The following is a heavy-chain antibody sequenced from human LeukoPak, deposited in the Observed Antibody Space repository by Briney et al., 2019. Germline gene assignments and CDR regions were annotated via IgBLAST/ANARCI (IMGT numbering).Heavy chain of an antibody. V-gene: IGHV3-21*01. CDR1: GFTFSSYS. J-gene: IGHJ6*02. D-gene: IGHD6-13*01. CDR2: ISSSSSYI. Sequence: GGSLRLSCAASGFTFSSYSMNWVRQAPGKGLEWVSSISSSSSYIYYADSVKGRFTISRDNAKNSLYLQMNSLRAEDTAVYYCASSPGYSSSWKPYYYGMDVWGQGTTVTVSS. CDR3: ASSPGYSSSWKPYYYGMDV.